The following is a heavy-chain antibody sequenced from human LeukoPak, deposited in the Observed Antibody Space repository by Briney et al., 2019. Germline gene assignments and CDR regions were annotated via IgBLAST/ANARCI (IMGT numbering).Heavy chain of an antibody. CDR2: IYTSGTT. V-gene: IGHV4-61*02. Sequence: SETLSLTCTVSGGSVRRGNYYWTWIRQPAGSGLEWIGRIYTSGTTDYNPSLRTRVTISVDASRNQFSLNLSSVTAADTAVYYCARSGGARVVRANKTGSWFAPWGQGTLVTVSS. CDR3: ARSGGARVVRANKTGSWFAP. J-gene: IGHJ5*02. CDR1: GGSVRRGNYY. D-gene: IGHD1-26*01.